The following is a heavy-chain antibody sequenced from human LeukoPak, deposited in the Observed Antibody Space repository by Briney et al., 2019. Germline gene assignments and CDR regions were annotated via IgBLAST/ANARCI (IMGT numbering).Heavy chain of an antibody. CDR1: GGSISSLC. Sequence: PSETLSLTCSVSGGSISSLCWSWIRQPPGKGLEWIGYIYYTGSTNYNPSLKSRVTMSIDTSKNQISLKLRSVTATDTAVYYCARDDWGYWGQGTTVTVSS. CDR2: IYYTGST. CDR3: ARDDWGY. J-gene: IGHJ4*02. V-gene: IGHV4-59*12. D-gene: IGHD3-9*01.